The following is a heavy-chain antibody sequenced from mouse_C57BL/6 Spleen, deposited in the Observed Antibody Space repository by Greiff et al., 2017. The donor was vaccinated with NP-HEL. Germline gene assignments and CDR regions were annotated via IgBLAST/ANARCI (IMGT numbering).Heavy chain of an antibody. D-gene: IGHD1-1*01. J-gene: IGHJ1*03. CDR2: ISPGDGDT. Sequence: VQLKQSGPELVKPGASVKISCKASGYAFSSSWMNWVKQRPGKGLEWIGRISPGDGDTNYNGKFKGKATLTADKSSSTAYMQLSSLTSEDSAVYVCARPYYGSSFWYFDVWGTGTTVTVSS. V-gene: IGHV1-82*01. CDR1: GYAFSSSW. CDR3: ARPYYGSSFWYFDV.